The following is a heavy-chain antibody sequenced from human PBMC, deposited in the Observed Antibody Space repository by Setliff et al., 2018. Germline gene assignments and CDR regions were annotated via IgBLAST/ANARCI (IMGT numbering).Heavy chain of an antibody. Sequence: SETLSLTCTVSGGSISSGGYYWSWVRQHPGKGLEWIGYIYYSGSTYYNPSLKSRVTVSVDTSKNQFSLKLSSVTAADTAVYYCARVARLVLSRNAFDIWGQGTMVTVSS. D-gene: IGHD2-2*01. V-gene: IGHV4-31*03. CDR2: IYYSGST. J-gene: IGHJ3*02. CDR1: GGSISSGGYY. CDR3: ARVARLVLSRNAFDI.